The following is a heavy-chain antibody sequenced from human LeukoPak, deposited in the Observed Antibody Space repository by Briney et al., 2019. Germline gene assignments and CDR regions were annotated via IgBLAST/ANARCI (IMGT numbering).Heavy chain of an antibody. Sequence: GGSLRLSCAASGFTFSSYSMHWVRQAPGKGLVWVSRINSDGSSTSYTDSVKGRFTISRDNAKNTLYLHMNSLRAEDTAVYYCARSVVTSPRPGGYWGQGTLVTVSS. CDR3: ARSVVTSPRPGGY. D-gene: IGHD3-22*01. CDR1: GFTFSSYS. V-gene: IGHV3-74*01. J-gene: IGHJ4*02. CDR2: INSDGSST.